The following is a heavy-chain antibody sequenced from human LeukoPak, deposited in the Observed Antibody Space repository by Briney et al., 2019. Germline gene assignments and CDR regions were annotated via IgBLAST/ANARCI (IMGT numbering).Heavy chain of an antibody. Sequence: GGSLRLSCAASGFTFSSFAMSWVRQAPGKGLEWVSYISSSGSTIYYADSVKGRFTISRDNAKNSLYLQMNSLRAEDTAVYYCAELGITKIGGVWGKGTTVTISS. CDR2: ISSSGSTI. CDR1: GFTFSSFA. CDR3: AELGITKIGGV. D-gene: IGHD3-10*02. V-gene: IGHV3-48*03. J-gene: IGHJ6*04.